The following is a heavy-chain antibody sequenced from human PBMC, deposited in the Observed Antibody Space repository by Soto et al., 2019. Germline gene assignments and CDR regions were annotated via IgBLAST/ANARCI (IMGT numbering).Heavy chain of an antibody. CDR3: ARAPDQSYSSGWTRKPYDI. D-gene: IGHD6-19*01. CDR2: IIPIFGTA. CDR1: GGTFSSYA. V-gene: IGHV1-69*13. Sequence: SVKVSCKASGGTFSSYAISWVRQAPGQGLEWMGGIIPIFGTANYAQKFQGRVTITADESTSTAYMELSSLRSEDTAVYYCARAPDQSYSSGWTRKPYDIWGQGTMVTVSS. J-gene: IGHJ3*02.